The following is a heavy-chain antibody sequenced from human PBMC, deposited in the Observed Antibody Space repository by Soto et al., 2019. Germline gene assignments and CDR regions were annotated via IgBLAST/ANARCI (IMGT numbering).Heavy chain of an antibody. CDR1: GGSISSSSYY. V-gene: IGHV4-39*01. CDR2: IYYSGST. CDR3: ARQVDDSTVWLHRYLN. Sequence: SETLSLTCTVSGGSISSSSYYWGWIRQPPGKGLEWIGSIYYSGSTYYNPSLKSRVTISVDTSKNQFSLKLSSVTAADTAVYYCARQVDDSTVWLHRYLNWGQGTLVTVSS. J-gene: IGHJ4*02. D-gene: IGHD3-22*01.